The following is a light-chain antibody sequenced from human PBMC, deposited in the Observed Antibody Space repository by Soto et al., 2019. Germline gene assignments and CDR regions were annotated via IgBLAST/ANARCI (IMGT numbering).Light chain of an antibody. J-gene: IGLJ1*01. CDR2: DVS. Sequence: QSALTQPASVSGSPGQSITISCTGTSSDVGGYNYVSWYQQHPGKAPKLMIYDVSNRPSGVSNRFSGSKSGNTASLTISGHQAEDEADYYCSSYTSSSLYVFGTGTNSPS. CDR1: SSDVGGYNY. CDR3: SSYTSSSLYV. V-gene: IGLV2-14*01.